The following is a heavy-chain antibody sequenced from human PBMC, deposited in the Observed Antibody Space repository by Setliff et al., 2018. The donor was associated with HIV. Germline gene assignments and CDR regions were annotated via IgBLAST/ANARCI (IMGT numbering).Heavy chain of an antibody. Sequence: SETLSLTCTVTGGSISSGGFYWTWIRQHPGKGLEWIGYIYNTGSTYHSPSLESRVTISIDTSKNQFSLKLTSVTAADSAVYYCARGVRGSNKVLPALRSWGQGTLVTVS. V-gene: IGHV4-31*03. J-gene: IGHJ5*02. CDR1: GGSISSGGFY. D-gene: IGHD2-2*01. CDR3: ARGVRGSNKVLPALRS. CDR2: IYNTGST.